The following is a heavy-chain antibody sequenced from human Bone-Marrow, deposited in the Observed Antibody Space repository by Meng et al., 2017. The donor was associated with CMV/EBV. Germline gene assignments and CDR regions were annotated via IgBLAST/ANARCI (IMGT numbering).Heavy chain of an antibody. Sequence: GESLKISCAASGFTFSSYAMHWVRQAPGKGLEWVAVISYDGSNKYYADSVKGRFTISRDNSKNTLYLQMNSLRTEDTAVYYCARRNVGCSSTSCYYFDYWGQGTRVTVSS. CDR3: ARRNVGCSSTSCYYFDY. D-gene: IGHD2-2*01. J-gene: IGHJ4*02. CDR1: GFTFSSYA. CDR2: ISYDGSNK. V-gene: IGHV3-30*04.